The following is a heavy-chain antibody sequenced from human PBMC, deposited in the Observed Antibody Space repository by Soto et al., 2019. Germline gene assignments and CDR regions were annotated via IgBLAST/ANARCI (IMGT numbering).Heavy chain of an antibody. V-gene: IGHV4-31*03. CDR2: IYYSGST. CDR3: ARDSMVRGVIIQRVYGMDV. Sequence: LSLTCTVSGGSISSGGYYWSWIRQHPGKGLEWIGYIYYSGSTYYNPSLKSRVTISVDTSKNQFSLKLSSVTAADTAVYYCARDSMVRGVIIQRVYGMDVWGQGTTVTVSS. D-gene: IGHD3-10*01. CDR1: GGSISSGGYY. J-gene: IGHJ6*02.